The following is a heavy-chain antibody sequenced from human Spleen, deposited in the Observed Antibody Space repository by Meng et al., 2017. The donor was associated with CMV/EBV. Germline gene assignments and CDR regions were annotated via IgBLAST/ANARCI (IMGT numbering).Heavy chain of an antibody. CDR1: GYTFTGYY. J-gene: IGHJ4*02. V-gene: IGHV1-2*02. CDR2: INPNTGGT. CDR3: ARDPSPIHLWPHSYFDY. D-gene: IGHD5-18*01. Sequence: SVKVSCKASGYTFTGYYIHWVRQAPGQGLEWMGWINPNTGGTNYAQKFQGRVTMTRDTSISTVYMDLSRLRSDDTAVYYCARDPSPIHLWPHSYFDYWGQGTLVTVSS.